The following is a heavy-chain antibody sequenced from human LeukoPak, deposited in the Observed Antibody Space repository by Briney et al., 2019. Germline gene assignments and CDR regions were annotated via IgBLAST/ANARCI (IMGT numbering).Heavy chain of an antibody. CDR2: IKQDGSEK. V-gene: IGHV3-7*01. CDR1: GFTFSSYW. D-gene: IGHD5-18*01. J-gene: IGHJ4*02. CDR3: ARMGVDTAMVPPSPVLGY. Sequence: GALRLSCAASGFTFSSYWMSWVRQAPGKGLEWVANIKQDGSEKYYVDSVKGRFTISRDNAKNSLYLQMNSLRAEDTAVYYCARMGVDTAMVPPSPVLGYWGQGTLVTVSS.